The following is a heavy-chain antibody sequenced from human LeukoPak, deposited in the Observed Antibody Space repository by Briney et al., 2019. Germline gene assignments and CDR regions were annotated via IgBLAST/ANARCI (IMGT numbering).Heavy chain of an antibody. CDR3: AKDIPDYYDSSGYYEDDAFDI. D-gene: IGHD3-22*01. J-gene: IGHJ3*02. Sequence: GGSLRLSCAASGFTFSSYAMTWVRQAPGKGLEWVSSISGSGSSSYSADSVKGRFTISRVNSKKTLYTQMNSLRAEDTAVYYCAKDIPDYYDSSGYYEDDAFDIWGQGTMVTVSS. V-gene: IGHV3-23*01. CDR1: GFTFSSYA. CDR2: ISGSGSSS.